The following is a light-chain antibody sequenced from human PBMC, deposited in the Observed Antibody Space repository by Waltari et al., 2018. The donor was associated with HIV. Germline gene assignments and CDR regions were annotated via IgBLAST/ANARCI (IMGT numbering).Light chain of an antibody. Sequence: QSALTQPPSVSAAPRQRVTISCSGTRSNIGKNDVNWYRQFPGTTPTPLIYFDDLLSSGVSDRFSASKSDTSASLAISGLQSEDEADYYCAAWDDNLNAMLFGGGTRLTVL. CDR3: AAWDDNLNAML. J-gene: IGLJ3*02. CDR1: RSNIGKND. CDR2: FDD. V-gene: IGLV1-36*01.